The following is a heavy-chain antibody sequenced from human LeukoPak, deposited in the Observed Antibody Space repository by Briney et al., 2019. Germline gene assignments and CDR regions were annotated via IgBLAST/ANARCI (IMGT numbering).Heavy chain of an antibody. CDR1: GRSFSGYY. D-gene: IGHD3-3*01. Sequence: SETLSLTCAVYGRSFSGYYWSWIRQPPGKGLEWIGEINHSGSTNYNPSLKSRVTISVDTSKNQFSLKLSSVTAADTAVYYCARLNNRYYDFWSGYYKVEYYMDVWGKGTTVTVSS. CDR2: INHSGST. J-gene: IGHJ6*03. V-gene: IGHV4-34*01. CDR3: ARLNNRYYDFWSGYYKVEYYMDV.